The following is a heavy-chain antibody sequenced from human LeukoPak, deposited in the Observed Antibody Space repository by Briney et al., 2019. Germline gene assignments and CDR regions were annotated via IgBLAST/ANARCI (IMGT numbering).Heavy chain of an antibody. CDR3: AGGVWPRSNY. Sequence: GGSLRLSCVASDFIFSSYWMTWVRQAPGKGLEWVANIKQDGGETYYVGSVKGRFTISRDNAQNSLYLQMNSLRAEDTAIYYCAGGVWPRSNYWGHGTLVTVSS. D-gene: IGHD6-13*01. V-gene: IGHV3-7*01. J-gene: IGHJ4*01. CDR1: DFIFSSYW. CDR2: IKQDGGET.